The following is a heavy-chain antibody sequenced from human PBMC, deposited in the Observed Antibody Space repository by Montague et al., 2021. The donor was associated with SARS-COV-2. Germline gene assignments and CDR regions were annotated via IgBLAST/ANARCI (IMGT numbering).Heavy chain of an antibody. CDR1: GFTFSSYS. D-gene: IGHD2-21*01. Sequence: SLRLSCAASGFTFSSYSMNWVRQAPGKGLEWVSSISSSSYIYYADSVKGRFTISRDNAKNSLYLQMNSLRAEDTAVYYCAGYVVESGTGMDVWGQGTTVTVSS. CDR3: AGYVVESGTGMDV. CDR2: ISSSSYI. J-gene: IGHJ6*02. V-gene: IGHV3-21*01.